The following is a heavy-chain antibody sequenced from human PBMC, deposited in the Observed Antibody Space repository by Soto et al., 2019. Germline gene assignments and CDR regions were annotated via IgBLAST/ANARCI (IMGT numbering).Heavy chain of an antibody. CDR2: IYYSGST. J-gene: IGHJ5*02. V-gene: IGHV4-30-4*01. CDR3: ARERPDGCRLDP. D-gene: IGHD6-19*01. CDR1: GGSISSGDYY. Sequence: QVQLQESGPGLLKPSQTLSLTCTVSGGSISSGDYYWSWIRQPPGKGLEWIGYIYYSGSTYYNPSLKSRVTISVDTSKNQFSLRLSSVTAADTAAYYCARERPDGCRLDPWGQGKLVTVSS.